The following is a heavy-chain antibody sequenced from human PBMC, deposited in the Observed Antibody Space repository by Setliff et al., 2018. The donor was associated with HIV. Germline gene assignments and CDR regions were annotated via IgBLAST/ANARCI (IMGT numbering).Heavy chain of an antibody. D-gene: IGHD3-3*01. Sequence: PSETLSLTCTVSGGSISSSGYYWGWIRQPPGKGLEWIGNMYYRGSTYYNPSLKSRVIISVDTSKNQFSLKLSSVTAADTAVYYCARGPPHYNFWSGYYTAYYYYYYMDVWGKGTTVTVS. CDR2: MYYRGST. CDR1: GGSISSSGYY. CDR3: ARGPPHYNFWSGYYTAYYYYYYMDV. J-gene: IGHJ6*03. V-gene: IGHV4-39*01.